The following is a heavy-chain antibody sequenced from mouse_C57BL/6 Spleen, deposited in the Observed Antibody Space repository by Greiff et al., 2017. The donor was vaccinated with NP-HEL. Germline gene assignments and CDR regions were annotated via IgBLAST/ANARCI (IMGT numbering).Heavy chain of an antibody. V-gene: IGHV1-9*01. CDR3: ALPGWFAY. J-gene: IGHJ3*01. CDR2: ILPGSGSN. CDR1: GYTFTGYW. Sequence: QVQLQQSGAELMKPGASVKLSCKATGYTFTGYWIEWVKQRPGHGLEWIGEILPGSGSNNYTEKLKGKATFTADTSSNTAYMQLSSLTTKDSAIYYCALPGWFAYWGQGTLVTVSA.